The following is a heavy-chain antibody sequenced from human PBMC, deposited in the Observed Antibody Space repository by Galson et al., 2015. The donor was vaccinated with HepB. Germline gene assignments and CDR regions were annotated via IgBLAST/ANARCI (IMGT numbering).Heavy chain of an antibody. V-gene: IGHV3-64D*06. CDR3: MRPFDS. J-gene: IGHJ4*02. Sequence: SLRLSCAVSGFTFSSNAMHWVRQAPGKGLEYVSLISSKGGSTYYADSVKGRFTISRDNSKNTLYLQMSSLRPEDTAVYYCMRPFDSWGQGTLVTVSS. CDR2: ISSKGGST. CDR1: GFTFSSNA.